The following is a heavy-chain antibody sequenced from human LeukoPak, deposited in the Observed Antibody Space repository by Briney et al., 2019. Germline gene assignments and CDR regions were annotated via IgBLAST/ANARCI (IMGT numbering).Heavy chain of an antibody. V-gene: IGHV1-46*01. Sequence: ASVKVSCKASGYTFTSYYIHWVRQAPGQGLEWMGVINPSGDSTSYAQKFQGGVTMTRDTSTSTVYMELSSLRSEDTAVHYCARSMIRGVTYYFDYWGQGTLVTVSS. D-gene: IGHD3-10*01. J-gene: IGHJ4*02. CDR3: ARSMIRGVTYYFDY. CDR1: GYTFTSYY. CDR2: INPSGDST.